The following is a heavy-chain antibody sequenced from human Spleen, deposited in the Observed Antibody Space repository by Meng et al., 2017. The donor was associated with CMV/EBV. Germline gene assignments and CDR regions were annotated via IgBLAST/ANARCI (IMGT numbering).Heavy chain of an antibody. V-gene: IGHV3-74*01. Sequence: GESLKISCAASGFTFSSSWMHWVRQVPGKGLVWVSHIKSDGTNTHYADSVKGRFTISRDNTKNTLYLQMNSLKVEDTAVYYCAISPDYGMDVWGHGTTVTVSS. CDR3: AISPDYGMDV. J-gene: IGHJ6*02. CDR1: GFTFSSSW. CDR2: IKSDGTNT.